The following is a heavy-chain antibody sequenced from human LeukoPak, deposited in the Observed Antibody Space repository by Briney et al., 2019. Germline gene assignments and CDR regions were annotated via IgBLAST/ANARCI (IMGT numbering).Heavy chain of an antibody. V-gene: IGHV3-48*01. J-gene: IGHJ4*02. Sequence: GGSLTLSCAASGFTFSSYSMNWVRQAPGKGLEWLSYISSSSSTIYYADSVKGRFTISRDNAKNSLYLQMNGLRAEDTAVYYCARDHSNWEGVDCWGQGTLVTVSS. CDR3: ARDHSNWEGVDC. D-gene: IGHD7-27*01. CDR1: GFTFSSYS. CDR2: ISSSSSTI.